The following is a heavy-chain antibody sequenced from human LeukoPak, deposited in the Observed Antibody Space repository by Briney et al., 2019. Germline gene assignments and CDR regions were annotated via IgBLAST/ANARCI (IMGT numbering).Heavy chain of an antibody. CDR3: ARDQGAVASRGYYYYYMDV. D-gene: IGHD6-19*01. CDR2: IYTSGST. V-gene: IGHV4-4*07. CDR1: GGSISSYY. J-gene: IGHJ6*03. Sequence: PSETLSLTCTVSGGSISSYYWSWIRQPPGKGLEWIGRIYTSGSTNYNPSLKSRVTMSVDTSKNQFSLKLSSVTAADTAVYYCARDQGAVASRGYYYYYMDVWGKGTTVTISS.